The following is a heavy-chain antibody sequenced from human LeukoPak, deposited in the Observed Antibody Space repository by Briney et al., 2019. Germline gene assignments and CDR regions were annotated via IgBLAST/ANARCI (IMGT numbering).Heavy chain of an antibody. Sequence: GGSLRLSCAASGFTFSSHAPSWVRQAPGEGLEWVSSLSGSGYNTYYADSVKGRFTISRDNSKNTVYLQMNSLRAEDTAVYYCAKDPYGTRYFDYWGQGTLVTVSS. D-gene: IGHD2-2*01. J-gene: IGHJ4*02. CDR3: AKDPYGTRYFDY. CDR2: LSGSGYNT. CDR1: GFTFSSHA. V-gene: IGHV3-23*01.